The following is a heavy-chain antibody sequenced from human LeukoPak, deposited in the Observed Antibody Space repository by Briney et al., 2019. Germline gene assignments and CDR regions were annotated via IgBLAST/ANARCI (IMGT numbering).Heavy chain of an antibody. CDR2: ISGSGGST. J-gene: IGHJ5*02. CDR1: GFAFSSYA. Sequence: PGGSLRLSCAASGFAFSSYAMSWVRQAPGKGLEWVSGISGSGGSTYYADSVKGRFTISRDNSKNTLYLQMNSLRAEDTAVYYCARSTAMVTLGFDPWGQGTLVTVSS. D-gene: IGHD5-18*01. V-gene: IGHV3-23*01. CDR3: ARSTAMVTLGFDP.